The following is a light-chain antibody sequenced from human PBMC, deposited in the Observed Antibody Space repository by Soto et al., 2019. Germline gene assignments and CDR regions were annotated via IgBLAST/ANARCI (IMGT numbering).Light chain of an antibody. CDR1: QSITNNY. J-gene: IGKJ4*01. Sequence: ETVLTQSPGTLSLSPGERATLSCRASQSITNNYLAWYRQKPGRAHRLLIYGALSRATGIPDRFSGSGSGTDFTLTISRLEPEDFALYYCQQYATSPLTFGGGTKVDI. CDR3: QQYATSPLT. CDR2: GAL. V-gene: IGKV3-20*01.